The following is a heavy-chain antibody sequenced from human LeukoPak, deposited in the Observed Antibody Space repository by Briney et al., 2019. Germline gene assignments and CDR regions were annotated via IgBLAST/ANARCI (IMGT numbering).Heavy chain of an antibody. J-gene: IGHJ4*02. CDR2: ISSSSSTI. V-gene: IGHV3-48*01. CDR3: ARASRSIPFYSSSFYFDY. D-gene: IGHD6-6*01. Sequence: GGSLRLSCAASGFTFSSYSMNWVRQAPGKGLEWVSYISSSSSTIYYADSVKGRFTISRDNAENSLYLQMNSLRAEDTAVYYCARASRSIPFYSSSFYFDYWGQGTLVTVSS. CDR1: GFTFSSYS.